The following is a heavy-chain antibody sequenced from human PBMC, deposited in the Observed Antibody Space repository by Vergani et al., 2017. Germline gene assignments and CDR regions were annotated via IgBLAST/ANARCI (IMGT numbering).Heavy chain of an antibody. CDR1: GYTFAGYN. J-gene: IGHJ4*02. CDR2: INPNSGGT. D-gene: IGHD6-13*01. CDR3: TRDWSGYSTSWFFDN. Sequence: QVQLVQSGAEVKKPGASVKVSCKASGYTFAGYNIHWVRQAPGQGLEMMGWINPNSGGTNYAQKFQGRVTMTRDTSINTAYMELSSLRSDDTAVYYCTRDWSGYSTSWFFDNWGQGTLVTVSS. V-gene: IGHV1-2*02.